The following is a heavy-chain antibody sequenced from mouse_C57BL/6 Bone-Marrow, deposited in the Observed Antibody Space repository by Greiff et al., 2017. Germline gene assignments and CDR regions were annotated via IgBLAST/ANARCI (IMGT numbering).Heavy chain of an antibody. V-gene: IGHV1-59*01. CDR2: IEPSDSYT. CDR1: GYTFTSYW. J-gene: IGHJ1*03. D-gene: IGHD1-2*01. Sequence: VQLQQPGAELVRPGTSVKLSCKASGYTFTSYWMHWVKQRPGQGLEWIGVIEPSDSYTNYNQKFKGKATLTVDTSSSTAYMQLSSLPSEDSAVYYCARAPTAVWYFDVWGTGTTVTVSS. CDR3: ARAPTAVWYFDV.